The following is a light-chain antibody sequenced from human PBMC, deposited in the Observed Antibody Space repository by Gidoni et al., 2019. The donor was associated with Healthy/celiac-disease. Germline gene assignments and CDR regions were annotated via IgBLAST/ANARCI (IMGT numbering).Light chain of an antibody. Sequence: DIQMTHSPSSLSASVGDRVTITCQASQDISNYLNWYQQKPGKAPKLLIYDASNLETGVPSRFSGSGSGTDFTFTISSLQPEDIATYYCQQYDNHPPYTFGQGTKLEIK. J-gene: IGKJ2*01. CDR2: DAS. V-gene: IGKV1-33*01. CDR1: QDISNY. CDR3: QQYDNHPPYT.